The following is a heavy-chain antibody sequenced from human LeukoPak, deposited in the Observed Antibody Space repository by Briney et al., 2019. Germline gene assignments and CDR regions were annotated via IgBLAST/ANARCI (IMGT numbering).Heavy chain of an antibody. D-gene: IGHD3-22*01. CDR1: GYTFTGYY. CDR2: INPNSGGT. V-gene: IGHV1-2*06. CDR3: ARFWDYYDSSGRFDY. Sequence: AASVKVSCKASGYTFTGYYMHWVRQAAGQGLEWMGRINPNSGGTNYAQKFQGRVTMTRDTSISTAYMELSRLRSDDTAVYYCARFWDYYDSSGRFDYWGQGTLVTVSS. J-gene: IGHJ4*02.